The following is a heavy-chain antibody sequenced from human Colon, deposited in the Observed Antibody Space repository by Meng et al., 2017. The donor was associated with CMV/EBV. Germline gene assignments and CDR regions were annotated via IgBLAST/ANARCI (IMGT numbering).Heavy chain of an antibody. Sequence: YYMHWVRQAPGQGLEWMGWINPNSGGTNYAQKFQGRVTMTRDTSISTAYMELSRLRSDDTAVYYCATCPNYDFWSGSHGACYYGMDVWGQGTTVTVSS. V-gene: IGHV1-2*02. CDR1: YY. D-gene: IGHD3-3*01. CDR3: ATCPNYDFWSGSHGACYYGMDV. CDR2: INPNSGGT. J-gene: IGHJ6*02.